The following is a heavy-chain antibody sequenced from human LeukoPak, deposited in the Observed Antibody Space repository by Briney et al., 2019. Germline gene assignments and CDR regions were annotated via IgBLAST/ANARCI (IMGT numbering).Heavy chain of an antibody. V-gene: IGHV1-69*13. CDR2: IIPIFGTA. D-gene: IGHD3-9*01. J-gene: IGHJ4*02. Sequence: ASVKVSCKASGGTFSSYAISWVRQAPGQGLEWMGGIIPIFGTANYAQKFQGRVTITADESTSTAYMELSSLRSEDTAVYYCARVTLGYDILTGYYPTYFDHWGQGTLVTVSS. CDR1: GGTFSSYA. CDR3: ARVTLGYDILTGYYPTYFDH.